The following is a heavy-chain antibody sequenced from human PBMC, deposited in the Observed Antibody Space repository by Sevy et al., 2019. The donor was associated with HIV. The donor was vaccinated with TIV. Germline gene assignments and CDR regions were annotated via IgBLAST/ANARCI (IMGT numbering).Heavy chain of an antibody. Sequence: ASVKVSCKASGYSFTNYGIGWVRQAPGQGLEWMGWFSGYNGYTNYAQNLQGRVTMTTDTSTSTAYMELRSLRSDDTAIYYCAKEGKNIRSWFDPWGQGTLVTVSS. CDR1: GYSFTNYG. CDR3: AKEGKNIRSWFDP. CDR2: FSGYNGYT. J-gene: IGHJ5*02. V-gene: IGHV1-18*01. D-gene: IGHD3-3*02.